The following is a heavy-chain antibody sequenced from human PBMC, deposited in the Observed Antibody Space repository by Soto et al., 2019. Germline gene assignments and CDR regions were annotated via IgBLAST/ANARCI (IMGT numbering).Heavy chain of an antibody. CDR2: IYYST. V-gene: IGHV4-31*03. CDR3: ARDYRASYPAYYYYGMDV. Sequence: QVQLQESGPGLVKPSQTLSLTCTVSGGSISSGGYYWSWIRQHPGKGLEWIGYIYYSTYYNPSLKRRVTISVDTSKNQFSLKLSSVTVADTAVYYCARDYRASYPAYYYYGMDVWGQGTTDTVSS. J-gene: IGHJ6*02. CDR1: GGSISSGGYY. D-gene: IGHD3-16*02.